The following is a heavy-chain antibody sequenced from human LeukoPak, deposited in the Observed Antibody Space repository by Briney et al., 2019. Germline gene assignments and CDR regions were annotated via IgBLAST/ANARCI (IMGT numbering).Heavy chain of an antibody. CDR1: GFTFSNAW. CDR2: IASSSNTI. J-gene: IGHJ4*02. Sequence: GGSLRLSCAASGFTFSNAWMNWVRQAPGKGLEWLSYIASSSNTIYYADSVRGRFAISRDNARNSLYLQMNSLRAEDTAVYYCARRGYTSGWDFWGQGTLVTVSS. D-gene: IGHD6-19*01. CDR3: ARRGYTSGWDF. V-gene: IGHV3-48*01.